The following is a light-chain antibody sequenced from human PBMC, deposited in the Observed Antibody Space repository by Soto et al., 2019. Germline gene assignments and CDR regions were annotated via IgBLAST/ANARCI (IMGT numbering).Light chain of an antibody. CDR1: QSINSN. CDR3: QQYNNWPRAT. J-gene: IGKJ4*01. CDR2: RAS. Sequence: IVMTQSPVTLSVSLGERATLSCMASQSINSNLAWYQQKPGQAPRLLMFRASIRATGFPARFSGSGSGTEFNITISSLQSEDSAVYYCQQYNNWPRATFGGGTKVEIK. V-gene: IGKV3-15*01.